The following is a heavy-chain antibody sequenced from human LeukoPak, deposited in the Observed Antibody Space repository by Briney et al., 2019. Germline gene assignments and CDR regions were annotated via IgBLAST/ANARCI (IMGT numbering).Heavy chain of an antibody. D-gene: IGHD3-3*01. J-gene: IGHJ6*04. CDR1: GGTFSSYT. CDR2: IIPILGIA. Sequence: SVKVSCKASGGTFSSYTISWVRQAPGQGLEWMGRIIPILGIANYAQKFQGRVTISADKSTSTAYMELSRRTSEDTAVYYCWRDPWYYGFWGLSVGTMVVWGKGSTVTVSS. CDR3: WRDPWYYGFWGLSVGTMVV. V-gene: IGHV1-69*04.